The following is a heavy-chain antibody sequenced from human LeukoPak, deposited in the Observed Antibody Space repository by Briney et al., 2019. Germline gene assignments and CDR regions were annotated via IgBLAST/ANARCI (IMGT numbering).Heavy chain of an antibody. J-gene: IGHJ6*02. V-gene: IGHV4-59*01. Sequence: PSETLSLTCTVSGGSISRYYWSWIRQPPGKGLEWIGYISYSGSTNYNPSLKSRVTISVDTSKNQFSLKLTSVTAADTAVYYCARVITMVRGIDYYQGIDVWGQGTTVTVSS. CDR2: ISYSGST. CDR3: ARVITMVRGIDYYQGIDV. CDR1: GGSISRYY. D-gene: IGHD3-10*01.